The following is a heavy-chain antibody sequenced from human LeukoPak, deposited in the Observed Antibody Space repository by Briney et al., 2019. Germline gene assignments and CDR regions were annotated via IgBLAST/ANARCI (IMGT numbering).Heavy chain of an antibody. V-gene: IGHV3-66*01. Sequence: GGSLRLSCAASGFTVSSNYMSWVRQAPGKGLEWVSVIYSGGSTYYADSVKGRFTISRDNSKNTLYLQVNSLRAEDTAVYYCARDSKLRYEEPEGNYWGQGTLVTVSS. D-gene: IGHD1-14*01. CDR3: ARDSKLRYEEPEGNY. CDR2: IYSGGST. CDR1: GFTVSSNY. J-gene: IGHJ4*02.